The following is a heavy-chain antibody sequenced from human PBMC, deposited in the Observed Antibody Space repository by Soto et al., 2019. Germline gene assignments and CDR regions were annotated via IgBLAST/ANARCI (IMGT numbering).Heavy chain of an antibody. Sequence: EVQLSQSGGGLVRPGGSLRLSCAGSGFTFDDYAINWVRQAPGKGLEWVSGISGSGNQIDYTDSVEGRFIISRDDSKNTVFLQMNGLSAKDTAVYFCAKNQDWNRPDPGAFDVWGQGTTVTVTS. V-gene: IGHV3-23*01. D-gene: IGHD1-1*01. J-gene: IGHJ3*01. CDR2: ISGSGNQI. CDR3: AKNQDWNRPDPGAFDV. CDR1: GFTFDDYA.